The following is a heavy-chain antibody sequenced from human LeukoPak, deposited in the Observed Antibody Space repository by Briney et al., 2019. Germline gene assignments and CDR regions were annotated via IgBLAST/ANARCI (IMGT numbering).Heavy chain of an antibody. CDR1: GFTFSSYW. Sequence: GGSLRLSCAASGFTFSSYWMSWVRQAPGKGLEWVANIKQDGSEKYYVDSVKGRFTISRDNAKNSLYLQMNSLRAEDTAVYYCARAYYDFWSGYYPLGYWGQGTLVTVSS. V-gene: IGHV3-7*01. CDR3: ARAYYDFWSGYYPLGY. CDR2: IKQDGSEK. J-gene: IGHJ4*02. D-gene: IGHD3-3*01.